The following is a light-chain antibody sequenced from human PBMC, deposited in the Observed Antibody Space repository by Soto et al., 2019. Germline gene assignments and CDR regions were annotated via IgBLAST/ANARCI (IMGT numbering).Light chain of an antibody. Sequence: EIVLTQSPATLSLSPGERATLSCRASQSVSSYLAWYQQKPGQAPRLLIYDASNRATDIPVRFSGSGSGTDFTLTISSLEPEDFAVYYCQQRRNLPLTFGGGTVVEIK. CDR3: QQRRNLPLT. J-gene: IGKJ4*01. CDR1: QSVSSY. CDR2: DAS. V-gene: IGKV3-11*01.